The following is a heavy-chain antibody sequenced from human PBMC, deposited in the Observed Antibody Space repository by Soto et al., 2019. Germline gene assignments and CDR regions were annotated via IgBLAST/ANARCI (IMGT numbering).Heavy chain of an antibody. CDR3: ARGGGWYYYYYYGMDV. CDR2: INPSSGGT. J-gene: IGHJ6*02. CDR1: GYTFTGYY. V-gene: IGHV1-2*04. D-gene: IGHD6-19*01. Sequence: ASVKVSCKVSGYTFTGYYMHWVRQAPGQGLEWMGWINPSSGGTNYAQKFQGWVTMTRDTSISTAYMELSRLRSDDTAVYYCARGGGWYYYYYYGMDVWGQGTTVTVSS.